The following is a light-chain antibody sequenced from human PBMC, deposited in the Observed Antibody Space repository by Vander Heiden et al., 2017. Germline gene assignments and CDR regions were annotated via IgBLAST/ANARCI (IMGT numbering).Light chain of an antibody. V-gene: IGLV6-57*02. CDR3: QCYQPNDQEWV. CDR1: GGRIFSHL. J-gene: IGLJ3*02. CDR2: EDQ. Sequence: MLTQPRPVSESPAKTVTISCSGSGGRIFSHLVQWYQQRPGRAPILLIYEDQRRPSGVPLRFSGSIDSSSNSASLTISGLESEDADDYYCQCYQPNDQEWVFGGGTTLTVL.